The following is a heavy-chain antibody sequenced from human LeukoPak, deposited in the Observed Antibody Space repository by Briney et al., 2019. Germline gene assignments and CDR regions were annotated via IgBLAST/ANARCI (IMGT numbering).Heavy chain of an antibody. D-gene: IGHD3-22*01. Sequence: GASVKVSCKVSGYTLTESSMHWVRQAPGKGLEWMGGFDPEDGETIYAQKFQGRVAMTEDTSTDTAYMELSSLRSEDTAVYYCATDQVRGYYFDYWGQGTLVTVSS. CDR3: ATDQVRGYYFDY. CDR2: FDPEDGET. V-gene: IGHV1-24*01. J-gene: IGHJ4*02. CDR1: GYTLTESS.